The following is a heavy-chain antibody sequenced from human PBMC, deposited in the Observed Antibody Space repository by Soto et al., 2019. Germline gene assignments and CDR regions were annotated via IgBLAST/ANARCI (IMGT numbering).Heavy chain of an antibody. V-gene: IGHV4-34*02. CDR3: ARGGAIFGAVTPFEY. CDR2: INHTGST. Sequence: QAQLQQWGAGLPKPSETLSLTCAVYGAPFSGYYWTWIRQPPGKGLEWIGEINHTGSTKYNPSLKSRVTISLDTSKNQFSLSLRSVTAADTAVYYCARGGAIFGAVTPFEYWGQGTQVAVS. CDR1: GAPFSGYY. J-gene: IGHJ4*02. D-gene: IGHD3-3*01.